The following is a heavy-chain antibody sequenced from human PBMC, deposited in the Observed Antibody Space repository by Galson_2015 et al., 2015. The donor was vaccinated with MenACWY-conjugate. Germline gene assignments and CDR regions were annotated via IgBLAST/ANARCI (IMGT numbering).Heavy chain of an antibody. CDR3: ARTSRSRQEDY. CDR2: ISSSGTYI. CDR1: GFIFSSYS. J-gene: IGHJ4*02. V-gene: IGHV3-21*01. Sequence: SLRLSCAASGFIFSSYSINWIRQAPGKGLEWVSSISSSGTYIKYADSVKGRFTISRDNAKNSLYLQMNSLRGDDTAVYYCARTSRSRQEDYWGQGTLVTVSS. D-gene: IGHD3-10*01.